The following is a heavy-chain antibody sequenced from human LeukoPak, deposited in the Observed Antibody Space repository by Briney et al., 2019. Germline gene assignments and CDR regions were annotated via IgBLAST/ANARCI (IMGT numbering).Heavy chain of an antibody. V-gene: IGHV3-23*01. CDR3: AKESAYDPYYFDY. Sequence: GGALRLSRAASGFTFSSYAMSWVRQAPGKGLEWVSAISGSGGSTYYADSVKGRFTISRDNSKNTLYLQMNSLRAEDTAVYYCAKESAYDPYYFDYWGQGTLVTVSS. CDR1: GFTFSSYA. D-gene: IGHD5-12*01. CDR2: ISGSGGST. J-gene: IGHJ4*02.